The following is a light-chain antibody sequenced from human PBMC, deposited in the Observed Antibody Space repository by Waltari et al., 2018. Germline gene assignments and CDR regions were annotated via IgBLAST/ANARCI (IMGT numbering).Light chain of an antibody. Sequence: QSALTQPPSASGSPGQSVTISCTGVSSDVGGHTYFSWYQQHPGKAPKVMIYEVNNRPSGVPDRFSGSKSGNTASLTVSGLQAEDEASYYCSSYVDSNNILFGGGTKLTVL. CDR3: SSYVDSNNIL. J-gene: IGLJ2*01. V-gene: IGLV2-8*01. CDR2: EVN. CDR1: SSDVGGHTY.